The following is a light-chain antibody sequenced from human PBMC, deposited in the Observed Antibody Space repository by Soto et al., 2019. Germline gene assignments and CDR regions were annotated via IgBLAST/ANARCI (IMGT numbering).Light chain of an antibody. J-gene: IGKJ5*01. Sequence: EIVMTHSPLTLPVTPREPASTSCRSSQGLLYNNTFNYLDWYLQKPGQSPNLLIYLGSNPASGVPDRFSGSGSGTDFSLKIRRVEAEDFGTYYCMQALQSLTFGQGTRLEIK. CDR2: LGS. V-gene: IGKV2-28*01. CDR3: MQALQSLT. CDR1: QGLLYNNTFNY.